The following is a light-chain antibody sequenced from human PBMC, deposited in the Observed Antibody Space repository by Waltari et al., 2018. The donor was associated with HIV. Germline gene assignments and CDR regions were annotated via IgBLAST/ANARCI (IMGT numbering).Light chain of an antibody. J-gene: IGKJ2*01. Sequence: DMLMTQSPDSPADFRGEPVNITCRSSQSVLHTSTNKNHLALFQQKSGQPPKLLLSCASTRESGVPDRFRGSGSGTDFSLTIRGLKAEDVAVYYCQQYSSLPQTFGQGTKVEIK. CDR1: QSVLHTSTNKNH. CDR2: CAS. V-gene: IGKV4-1*01. CDR3: QQYSSLPQT.